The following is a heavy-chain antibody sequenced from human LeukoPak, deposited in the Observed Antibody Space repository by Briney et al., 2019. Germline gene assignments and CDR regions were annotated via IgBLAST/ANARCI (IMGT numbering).Heavy chain of an antibody. CDR2: IYSGGST. J-gene: IGHJ4*02. CDR1: GFTFSSYA. V-gene: IGHV3-66*04. Sequence: PGGSLRLSYAASGFTFSSYAMHWVRQAPGKGLEWVSVIYSGGSTYYVNSVKGRFTISRDNSKNTLYLQMNSLRAEDTAVYYCARRIVGATSAYYFDYWGLGTLVTVSS. D-gene: IGHD1-26*01. CDR3: ARRIVGATSAYYFDY.